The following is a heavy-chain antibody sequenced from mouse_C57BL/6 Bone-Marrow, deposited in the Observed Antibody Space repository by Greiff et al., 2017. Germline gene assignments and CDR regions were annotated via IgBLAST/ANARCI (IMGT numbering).Heavy chain of an antibody. Sequence: EVQLQQSGPVLVKPGASVKMSCKASGYTFTDYYMNWVKQSHGKSLEWIGVINPYNGGTSYNQKFKGKATLTVDKSSSTAYMELNSLTSEDSAVYYCARLDDSYPFDYWGHGTTLTVSS. D-gene: IGHD2-3*01. J-gene: IGHJ2*01. CDR3: ARLDDSYPFDY. CDR2: INPYNGGT. CDR1: GYTFTDYY. V-gene: IGHV1-19*01.